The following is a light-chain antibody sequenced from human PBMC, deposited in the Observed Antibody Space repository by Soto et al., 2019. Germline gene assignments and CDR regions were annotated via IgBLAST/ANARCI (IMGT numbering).Light chain of an antibody. CDR2: DVT. J-gene: IGLJ1*01. CDR1: SSGVGGYNF. CDR3: SSYTSISTYV. V-gene: IGLV2-14*01. Sequence: SVLTQPAPVSGSPGQSITISCSGNSSGVGGYNFVSWYQQHPDKAPKLMIYDVTNRPSGVSNRFSGSKSGNTASLTISGLQAEDEADYYCSSYTSISTYVFGTGTKVTVL.